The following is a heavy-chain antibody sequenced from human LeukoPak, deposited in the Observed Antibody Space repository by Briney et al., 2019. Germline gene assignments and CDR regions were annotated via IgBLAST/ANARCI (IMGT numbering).Heavy chain of an antibody. Sequence: PGRSLRLSCAASGFTFSSYAMHWVRQAPGKGLEWVAVISYDGSNKYYADSVKGRFTISRDNSKNTLYLQMNSLRADDTAVYYCAKGKNGTGYLNWFDPWGEGTLVTVSS. D-gene: IGHD3-9*01. J-gene: IGHJ5*02. CDR1: GFTFSSYA. CDR2: ISYDGSNK. V-gene: IGHV3-30-3*01. CDR3: AKGKNGTGYLNWFDP.